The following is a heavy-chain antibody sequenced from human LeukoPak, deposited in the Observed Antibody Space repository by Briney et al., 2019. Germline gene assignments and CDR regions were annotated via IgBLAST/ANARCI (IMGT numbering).Heavy chain of an antibody. CDR2: IKQDGSEK. J-gene: IGHJ4*02. CDR1: GFTFSSYW. V-gene: IGHV3-7*01. Sequence: GGSLRLSCAASGFTFSSYWMSWVRQAPGKVLECVANIKQDGSEKYYVDSVKGRFTISRDNAKNSLYLQMNSLRAEDTAVYYCARHELYSYGDTVDYWGQGTLVTVSS. D-gene: IGHD5-18*01. CDR3: ARHELYSYGDTVDY.